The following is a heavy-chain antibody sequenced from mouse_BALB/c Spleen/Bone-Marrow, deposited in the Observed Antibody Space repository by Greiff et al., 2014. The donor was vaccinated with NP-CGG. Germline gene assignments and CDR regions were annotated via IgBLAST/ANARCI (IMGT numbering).Heavy chain of an antibody. V-gene: IGHV1-7*01. Sequence: VQLQQSGAELAKPGASVKMSCKASGYTFTSYWMHWVKQRPGQGLEWIGYINPSTGYTDYNQKFNDKATLTADKSSSTAYKQPSSLTSEDSAVYYCARGNPLYAMDYWGQGTSVTVPS. CDR1: GYTFTSYW. J-gene: IGHJ4*01. CDR3: ARGNPLYAMDY. D-gene: IGHD2-1*01. CDR2: INPSTGYT.